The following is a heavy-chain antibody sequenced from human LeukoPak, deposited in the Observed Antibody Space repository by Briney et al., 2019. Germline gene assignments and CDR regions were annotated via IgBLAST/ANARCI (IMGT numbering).Heavy chain of an antibody. CDR1: GYSFTSSG. D-gene: IGHD6-13*01. V-gene: IGHV1-18*01. J-gene: IGHJ4*02. Sequence: ASVKVSPKTSGYSFTSSGITWVRQAPGPGVEWMGWINTYNGYSKYARKLQGRVTMTEDTSKSKAYMELSSLSSDDTAVYSCAKNTPGGYSDYWGQGTLVTVSS. CDR2: INTYNGYS. CDR3: AKNTPGGYSDY.